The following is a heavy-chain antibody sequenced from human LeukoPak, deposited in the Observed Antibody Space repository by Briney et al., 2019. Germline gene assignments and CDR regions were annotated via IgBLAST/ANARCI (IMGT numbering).Heavy chain of an antibody. CDR3: ATLAPTRYSSGWYLSRFDC. Sequence: PGGSLRLSCAASGFSFRSHGMNWVRQAPGKGLEWVSGISPRGDITYYKDSVRGRFTISRDNFKNTVSLQLNSLRAEDTAMYYCATLAPTRYSSGWYLSRFDCWGQGTLVTVSS. V-gene: IGHV3-23*01. D-gene: IGHD6-19*01. J-gene: IGHJ4*02. CDR1: GFSFRSHG. CDR2: ISPRGDIT.